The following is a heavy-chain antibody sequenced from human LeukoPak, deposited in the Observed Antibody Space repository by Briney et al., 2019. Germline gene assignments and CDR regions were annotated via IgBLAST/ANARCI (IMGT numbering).Heavy chain of an antibody. J-gene: IGHJ4*02. CDR1: GFTFSSYA. CDR2: ISGSGGST. CDR3: AKDTFWSGYYPVFDY. D-gene: IGHD3-3*01. V-gene: IGHV3-23*01. Sequence: GGSLRLSCAASGFTFSSYAMSWVRQAPGKGLEWVSAISGSGGSTYYADSVKGRFTISRDNSKNTLYLQMNSLRAEATAVYYCAKDTFWSGYYPVFDYWGQGTLVTVSS.